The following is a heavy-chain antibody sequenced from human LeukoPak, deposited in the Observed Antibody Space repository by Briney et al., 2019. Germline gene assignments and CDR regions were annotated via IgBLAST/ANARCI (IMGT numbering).Heavy chain of an antibody. CDR3: ARDFNTRNWNDVSWGFDY. Sequence: ASVKVSCKASGYTFTSYGISWVRQAPGQGLEWMGWISAYNGNTNYAQKLQGRVTMTTDTSTSTVYMELSSLRSEDTAVYCCARDFNTRNWNDVSWGFDYWGQGTLVTVSS. D-gene: IGHD1-1*01. J-gene: IGHJ4*02. CDR2: ISAYNGNT. V-gene: IGHV1-18*01. CDR1: GYTFTSYG.